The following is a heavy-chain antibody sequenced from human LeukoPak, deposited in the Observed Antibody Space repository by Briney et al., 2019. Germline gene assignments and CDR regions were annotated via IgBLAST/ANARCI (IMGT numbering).Heavy chain of an antibody. CDR1: GFTFRTYA. CDR2: IWYDGSHQ. J-gene: IGHJ4*02. Sequence: PGRSLRLSCAASGFTFRTYAMHWVRQAPGKGLEWVAVIWYDGSHQYYADSVKGRFTISRDNSKNTLYLQMGSLRAEDMAVYYCAREAYCGGDCYFDYWGQGTLVTVSS. CDR3: AREAYCGGDCYFDY. V-gene: IGHV3-33*01. D-gene: IGHD2-21*02.